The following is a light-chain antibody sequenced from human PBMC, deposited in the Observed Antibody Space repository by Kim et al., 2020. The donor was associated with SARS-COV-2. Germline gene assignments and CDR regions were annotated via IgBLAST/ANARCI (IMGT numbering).Light chain of an antibody. CDR2: DAS. V-gene: IGKV1-5*01. CDR3: QQYTSNPLT. CDR1: QSISSW. J-gene: IGKJ4*01. Sequence: ASVGDSVTITCRASQSISSWVAWYQQKPEKAPKLLIYDASSLESGVPSRFSGSGSGTEFTLTISSLQPDDSASYYCQQYTSNPLTFGGGTKVDIK.